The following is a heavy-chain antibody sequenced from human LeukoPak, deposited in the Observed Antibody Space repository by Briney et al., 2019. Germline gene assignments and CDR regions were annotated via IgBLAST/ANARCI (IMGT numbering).Heavy chain of an antibody. J-gene: IGHJ4*02. CDR1: GFTFSSYW. CDR3: ARGGIVDTAMVSQNAYYFDY. Sequence: GGSLRLSCAASGFTFSSYWMSWVRQAPGKGLEWVASTKQDGSEKYYVDSVKGRFTISRDNAKNSLYLQMNSLRAEDTAVYYCARGGIVDTAMVSQNAYYFDYWGQGTLVTVSS. CDR2: TKQDGSEK. D-gene: IGHD5-18*01. V-gene: IGHV3-7*01.